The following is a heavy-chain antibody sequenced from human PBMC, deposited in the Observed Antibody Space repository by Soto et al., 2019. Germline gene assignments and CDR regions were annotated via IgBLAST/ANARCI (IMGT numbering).Heavy chain of an antibody. CDR1: GFSFSTSGVG. J-gene: IGHJ4*02. CDR2: LYWDDDK. V-gene: IGHV2-5*02. D-gene: IGHD2-8*01. Sequence: QITLKESGPTMVKPTQTLTLSSTISGFSFSTSGVGVGWIRQPPGKALEWLALLYWDDDKRYSPSLKSRLTITKDTSKNHVVLRMTNMDPVDTATYYCASVSVRVLFDHWGQGILVTVSS. CDR3: ASVSVRVLFDH.